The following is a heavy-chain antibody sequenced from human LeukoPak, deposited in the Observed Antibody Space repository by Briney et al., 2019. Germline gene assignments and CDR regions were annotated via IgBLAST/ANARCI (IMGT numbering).Heavy chain of an antibody. CDR1: GYTFTGYY. J-gene: IGHJ6*03. CDR2: INPNSGGT. V-gene: IGHV1-2*02. D-gene: IGHD4-17*01. CDR3: ARGQLPIPTVTTWDYYYYYYMDV. Sequence: ASVKVSCKASGYTFTGYYMHWVRQAPGQGLEWMGWINPNSGGTNYAQKFQGRVTMTRDTSISTAYMELSRLRSDDTAVYYCARGQLPIPTVTTWDYYYYYYMDVWGKGTTVTVSS.